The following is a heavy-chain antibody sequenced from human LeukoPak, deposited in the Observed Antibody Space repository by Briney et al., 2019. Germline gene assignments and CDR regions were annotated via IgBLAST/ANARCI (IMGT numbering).Heavy chain of an antibody. Sequence: ASVKVSCKVSGYTLTELSMHWVRQAPGKGLEWMGGFDPEDGETIYAQKFQGRVTMTEDTSTDTAHMELSSLRSEDTAVYYCATAEGGYSGYVSRFFDYWGQGTLVTVSS. CDR1: GYTLTELS. J-gene: IGHJ4*02. CDR3: ATAEGGYSGYVSRFFDY. D-gene: IGHD5-12*01. V-gene: IGHV1-24*01. CDR2: FDPEDGET.